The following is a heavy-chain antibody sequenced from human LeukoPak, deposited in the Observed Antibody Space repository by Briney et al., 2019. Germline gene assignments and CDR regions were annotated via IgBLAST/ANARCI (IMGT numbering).Heavy chain of an antibody. V-gene: IGHV5-51*01. Sequence: GESLKISCKGPGYTFITYWIGWVRQMPGNGLEWMGIIYPGDSNARYSPSFQGQVTISADKSINTAYLQWSSLKASDTAMYYCARPDDYGGKPAAFNIWGHGTMVTVSS. D-gene: IGHD4-23*01. CDR1: GYTFITYW. CDR3: ARPDDYGGKPAAFNI. J-gene: IGHJ3*02. CDR2: IYPGDSNA.